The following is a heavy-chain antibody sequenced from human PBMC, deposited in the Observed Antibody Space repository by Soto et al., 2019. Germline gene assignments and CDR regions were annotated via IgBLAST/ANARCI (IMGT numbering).Heavy chain of an antibody. Sequence: QVQLVQSGAEMRKPGSSLRVSCKASGGTFSDFAFSWVRQAPGQGLEWMGGLVPRFGSPNYAQKFGGRVTIPAATSPTTVYMDLSSLRFDDTAVYLCARHRIQLRLRKYSFNAMDVWGQGTTITVSS. CDR3: ARHRIQLRLRKYSFNAMDV. V-gene: IGHV1-69*06. D-gene: IGHD3-3*01. CDR1: GGTFSDFA. CDR2: LVPRFGSP. J-gene: IGHJ6*02.